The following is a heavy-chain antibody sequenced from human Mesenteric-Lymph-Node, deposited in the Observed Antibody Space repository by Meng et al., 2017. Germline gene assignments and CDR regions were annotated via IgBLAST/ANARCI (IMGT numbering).Heavy chain of an antibody. Sequence: GGSLRLSCAASGFTFSSYSMNWVRQAPGKGLVWVSRVNPDGSGTDYADSVKGRFTISRDNAKNTLYLQMDTLRVEDTAVYYCARGYSGLYWGQGTLVTVSS. CDR1: GFTFSSYS. D-gene: IGHD6-19*01. V-gene: IGHV3-74*01. CDR2: VNPDGSGT. J-gene: IGHJ4*02. CDR3: ARGYSGLY.